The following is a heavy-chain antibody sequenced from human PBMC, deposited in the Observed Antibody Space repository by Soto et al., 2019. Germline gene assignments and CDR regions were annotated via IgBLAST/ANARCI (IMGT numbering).Heavy chain of an antibody. J-gene: IGHJ3*02. CDR3: AKATATGGGAFDI. D-gene: IGHD2-8*02. CDR1: GFTCRSYD. CDR2: ILVGGST. Sequence: EVQMLESGGGLVQPGGSLRLSCAASGFTCRSYDMSWVRQAPGKRLEWVSTILVGGSTHYPDSVKGRFTISRDNSKNTVFLQMNSLTAGDTAVYYCAKATATGGGAFDICGQGTMVTVSS. V-gene: IGHV3-23*01.